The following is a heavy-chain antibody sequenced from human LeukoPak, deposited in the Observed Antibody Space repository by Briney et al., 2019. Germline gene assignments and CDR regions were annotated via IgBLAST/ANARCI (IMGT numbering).Heavy chain of an antibody. V-gene: IGHV3-23*01. Sequence: GGSLRLSCAASGFTFSSYAMSWVRQAPGKGLEWVSVISSSGGSTYYADSVKGRFTISRDNSKNTLYLQMNSLRAEDTAVCYCASDTSGYLDRFDYWGQGTLVTVSS. CDR3: ASDTSGYLDRFDY. CDR1: GFTFSSYA. CDR2: ISSSGGST. J-gene: IGHJ4*02. D-gene: IGHD3-22*01.